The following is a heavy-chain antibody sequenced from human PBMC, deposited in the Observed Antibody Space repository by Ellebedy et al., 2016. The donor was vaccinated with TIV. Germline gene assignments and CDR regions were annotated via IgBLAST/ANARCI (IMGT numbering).Heavy chain of an antibody. J-gene: IGHJ4*02. CDR1: GFTFNKYA. Sequence: GESLKISCTASGFTFNKYALSWVRQAPGKGLQWVSIINTSGAITYYADSVKGRFTISRDNSKNTLYLQMNSLRAEDTALYYCASNSGFGAGGYWGQGTLVTVSS. V-gene: IGHV3-23*01. CDR3: ASNSGFGAGGY. CDR2: INTSGAIT. D-gene: IGHD5-12*01.